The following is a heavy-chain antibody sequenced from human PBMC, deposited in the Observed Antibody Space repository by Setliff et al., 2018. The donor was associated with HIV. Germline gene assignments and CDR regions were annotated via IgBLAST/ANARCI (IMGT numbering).Heavy chain of an antibody. J-gene: IGHJ6*03. CDR3: ARDLFNEWQGHYYYYMDV. D-gene: IGHD3-3*01. CDR2: LSTSGKT. V-gene: IGHV4-4*07. CDR1: GGSVSLYY. Sequence: PSETLSLTCTVSGGSVSLYYWNWMRQPVGKGLEWIGRLSTSGKTIFSPSLKSRVSMSVDTSKNAVSLKLDSVTAGDSAVYFCARDLFNEWQGHYYYYMDVWGKGTTVTVSS.